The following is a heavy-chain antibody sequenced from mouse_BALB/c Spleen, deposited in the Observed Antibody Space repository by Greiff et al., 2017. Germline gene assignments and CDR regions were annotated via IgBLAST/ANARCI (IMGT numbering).Heavy chain of an antibody. CDR2: INPYNDGT. V-gene: IGHV1-14*01. CDR3: ASRWGLAYFDV. J-gene: IGHJ1*01. CDR1: GYTFTSYV. Sequence: VQLQQSGPELVKPGASVKMSCKASGYTFTSYVMHWVKQKPGQGLEWIGYINPYNDGTKYNEKFKGKATLTSDKSSSTAYMELSSLTSEDSAVYYCASRWGLAYFDVWGAGTTVTVSS. D-gene: IGHD2-13*01.